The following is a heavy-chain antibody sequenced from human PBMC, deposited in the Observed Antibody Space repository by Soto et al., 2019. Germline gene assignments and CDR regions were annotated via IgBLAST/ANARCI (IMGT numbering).Heavy chain of an antibody. D-gene: IGHD2-2*01. CDR1: GFTFSNYA. CDR2: ISYDGSIK. V-gene: IGHV3-30-3*01. J-gene: IGHJ4*02. CDR3: ARVNVDYQLVAPFDY. Sequence: GGSLRLSCAASGFTFSNYAMHWVRQAPGKGLEWVAVISYDGSIKYYADSVKGRFTISRDNSKNTLYLQMNSLRAEDTTVYYCARVNVDYQLVAPFDYWGQGTLVTVSS.